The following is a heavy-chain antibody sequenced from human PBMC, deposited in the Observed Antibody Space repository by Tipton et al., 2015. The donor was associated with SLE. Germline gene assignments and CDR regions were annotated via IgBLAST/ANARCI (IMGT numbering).Heavy chain of an antibody. Sequence: RSLRLSCAASGFTFSTSAMHWVRPAPGKGLEWVAVIWYDGSNKFYADSVKGRFTISRDNSKNTVSLQMNSLRVEDTGVYFCARGRGGEFLDYWGQGTLVTVSS. J-gene: IGHJ4*02. CDR1: GFTFSTSA. CDR2: IWYDGSNK. D-gene: IGHD3-16*01. V-gene: IGHV3-33*01. CDR3: ARGRGGEFLDY.